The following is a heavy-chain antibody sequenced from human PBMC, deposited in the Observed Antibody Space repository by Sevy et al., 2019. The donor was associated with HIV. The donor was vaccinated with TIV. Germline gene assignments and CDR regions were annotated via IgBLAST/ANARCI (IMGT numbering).Heavy chain of an antibody. D-gene: IGHD2-15*01. CDR3: TRPLIYCSGGSCYHYYYYDMDV. CDR2: IRSKVNSYAT. V-gene: IGHV3-73*01. Sequence: GGSLRLSCVASGFTFSGSAMHWVRQASGKGLEWVGRIRSKVNSYATAYAASVKGRFIISRDDSKNTAYLQMSSLKTEDTAVYYCTRPLIYCSGGSCYHYYYYDMDVWGQGTTVTVSS. CDR1: GFTFSGSA. J-gene: IGHJ6*02.